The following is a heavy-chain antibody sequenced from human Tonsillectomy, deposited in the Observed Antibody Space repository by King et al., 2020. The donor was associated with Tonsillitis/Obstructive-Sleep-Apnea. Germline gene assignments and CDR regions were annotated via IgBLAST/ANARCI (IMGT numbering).Heavy chain of an antibody. CDR3: ARALRRDGYAEGPSDI. V-gene: IGHV1-2*02. J-gene: IGHJ3*02. D-gene: IGHD5-24*01. CDR2: INPNSGGT. Sequence: VQLVESGAEVKKPGASVKVSCKASGYTFTGYDMHWVRQAPGQGLEWMGWINPNSGGTNYAQKVQGRATMTRDTSISTAYMELSRLRADDTAVYYCARALRRDGYAEGPSDIWGQGTMVTVSS. CDR1: GYTFTGYD.